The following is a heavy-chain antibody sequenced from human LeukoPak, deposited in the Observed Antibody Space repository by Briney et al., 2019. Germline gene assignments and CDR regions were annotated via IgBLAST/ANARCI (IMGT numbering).Heavy chain of an antibody. Sequence: ASVRVSCKVSGYTLTVLSMHWVRQAPGKGLEWMGGFDPEDGETIYAQKFQGRVTMTEDTSTDTAYMELSSLRSEDTAVYYCAFHAVVTAMGGFDYWGQGTLVTVSS. J-gene: IGHJ4*02. CDR3: AFHAVVTAMGGFDY. V-gene: IGHV1-24*01. CDR2: FDPEDGET. CDR1: GYTLTVLS. D-gene: IGHD2-21*02.